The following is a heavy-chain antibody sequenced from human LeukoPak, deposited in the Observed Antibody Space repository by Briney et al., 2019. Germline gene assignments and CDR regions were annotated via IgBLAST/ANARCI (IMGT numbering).Heavy chain of an antibody. CDR1: GFTVSNNY. D-gene: IGHD6-19*01. V-gene: IGHV3-53*01. Sequence: GGSLRLSCAASGFTVSNNYMSWVRQAPGKGLEWVSVIYSGGSTYYADSVKGRFTISRDNSKNTLYLQMNSLRAEDTAVYYCARDVGYSSGWSGYYFDYWGQGTLVTVSS. CDR2: IYSGGST. CDR3: ARDVGYSSGWSGYYFDY. J-gene: IGHJ4*02.